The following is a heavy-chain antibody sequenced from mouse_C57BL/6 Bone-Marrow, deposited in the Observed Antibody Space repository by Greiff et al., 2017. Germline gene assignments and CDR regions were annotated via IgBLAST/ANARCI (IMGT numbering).Heavy chain of an antibody. CDR2: IWSGGST. Sequence: VKLQESGPGLVQPSQSLSITCTVSGFSLTSYGVHWVRQSPGKGLEWLGVIWSGGSTDYNAAFISRLSISKDNSKSQVFFKMNSLQADDTAIYYCARKDLLCQRGDAMDYWGQGTSVTVSS. CDR3: ARKDLLCQRGDAMDY. CDR1: GFSLTSYG. D-gene: IGHD2-1*01. V-gene: IGHV2-2*01. J-gene: IGHJ4*01.